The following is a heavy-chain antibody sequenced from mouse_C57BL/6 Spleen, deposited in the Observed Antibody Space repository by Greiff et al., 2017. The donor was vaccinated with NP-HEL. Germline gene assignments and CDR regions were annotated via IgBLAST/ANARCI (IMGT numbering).Heavy chain of an antibody. V-gene: IGHV1-18*01. Sequence: VQLKESGPELVKPGASVKIPCKASGYTFTDYNMDWVKQSHGKSLEWIGDINPNNGGTIYNQKFKGKATLTVDKSSSTAYMELRSLTSEDTAVYYCARAGYYGAWFAYWGQGTLVTVSA. CDR3: ARAGYYGAWFAY. CDR2: INPNNGGT. CDR1: GYTFTDYN. J-gene: IGHJ3*01. D-gene: IGHD2-3*01.